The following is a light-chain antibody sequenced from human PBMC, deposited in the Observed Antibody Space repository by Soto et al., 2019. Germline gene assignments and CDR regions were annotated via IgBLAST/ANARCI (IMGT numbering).Light chain of an antibody. V-gene: IGKV1-12*01. J-gene: IGKJ1*01. CDR1: RGIGDR. CDR3: LQVSSFPRT. CDR2: AAS. Sequence: DIQMTQSPSSLSAVVGDRVTITCRASRGIGDRLAWFQQKPGKAPQFLIQAASNLQSGVPSRFSGSGSVTEFIRSSNSLQPEDIATYYCLQVSSFPRTFGQVTKVEIQ.